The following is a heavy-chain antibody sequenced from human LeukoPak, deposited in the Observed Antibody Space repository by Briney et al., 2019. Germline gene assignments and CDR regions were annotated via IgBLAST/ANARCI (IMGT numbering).Heavy chain of an antibody. D-gene: IGHD3-9*01. CDR2: ISSSGGGT. V-gene: IGHV3-64*01. CDR1: GFTFSSYA. Sequence: GGSLRLSCAASGFTFSSYAMHWVRQPPGKGLEYVSAISSSGGGTYYANSVKGRFTISRDNSKNTLYLQMGSLRAEDMAEYYCARTDYDILTRHYYYMDVWGKGTTVTVSS. J-gene: IGHJ6*03. CDR3: ARTDYDILTRHYYYMDV.